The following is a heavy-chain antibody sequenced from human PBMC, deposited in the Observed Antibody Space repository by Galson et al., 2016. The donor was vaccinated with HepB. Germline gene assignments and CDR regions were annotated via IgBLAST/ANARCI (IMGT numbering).Heavy chain of an antibody. V-gene: IGHV4-39*01. J-gene: IGHJ4*02. CDR3: ARRGAGAGPLDF. Sequence: SETLSLTCTVSGGSISSERHFWAWVRQPPGKEMEWLGNIYYKGDTFYTPSLPSRLTMYVATSKNQFSLELTSVTAADTAIYHCARRGAGAGPLDFWGQGTLVTVSS. D-gene: IGHD6-19*01. CDR2: IYYKGDT. CDR1: GGSISSERHF.